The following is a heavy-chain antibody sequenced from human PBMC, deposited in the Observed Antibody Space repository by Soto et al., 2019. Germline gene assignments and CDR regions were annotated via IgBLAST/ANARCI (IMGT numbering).Heavy chain of an antibody. Sequence: SETLSLTCTVSGGSVSSGSYYWSWIRQPPGKGLECIGYIYYSGSTNYNPSLKSRVTISVDTSKNQFSLKLSSVTAADTAVYYCARGGFITFGGVIVNPGAFDRWGQGTMVTVSS. CDR2: IYYSGST. V-gene: IGHV4-61*01. CDR1: GGSVSSGSYY. J-gene: IGHJ3*02. CDR3: ARGGFITFGGVIVNPGAFDR. D-gene: IGHD3-16*02.